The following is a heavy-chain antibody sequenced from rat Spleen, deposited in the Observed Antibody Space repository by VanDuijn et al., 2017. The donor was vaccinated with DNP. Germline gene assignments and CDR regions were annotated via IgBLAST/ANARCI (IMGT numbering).Heavy chain of an antibody. D-gene: IGHD1-4*01. CDR3: ARHETGITDY. Sequence: EVQLVESGGGLVQPGRSLKLSCAASGFTFSDYYMAWVRQAPKKGLEWVASISYEGSSTYYGDSVKGRFTISRDNAKSTLYLQMNSLRTEDTATYYCARHETGITDYWGQGVMVTVSS. V-gene: IGHV5-22*01. CDR2: ISYEGSST. CDR1: GFTFSDYY. J-gene: IGHJ2*01.